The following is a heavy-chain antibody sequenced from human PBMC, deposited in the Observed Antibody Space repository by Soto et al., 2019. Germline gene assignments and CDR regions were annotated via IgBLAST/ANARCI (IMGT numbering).Heavy chain of an antibody. V-gene: IGHV4-31*03. J-gene: IGHJ6*02. CDR1: GGSISSGGYY. CDR2: IYYSGST. Sequence: QVQLQESGPGLVKPSQTLSLTCTVSGGSISSGGYYWSWIRQHPGKGLEWIGYIYYSGSTYYNPSLQSRVTISVDTSKNQFSLKLSSVTAADTAVYYCARDPAVVTPTYYYYYGMDVWGQGTTFTVSS. D-gene: IGHD2-21*02. CDR3: ARDPAVVTPTYYYYYGMDV.